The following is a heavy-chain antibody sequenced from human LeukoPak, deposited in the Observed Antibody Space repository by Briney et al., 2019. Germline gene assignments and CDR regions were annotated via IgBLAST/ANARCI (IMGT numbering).Heavy chain of an antibody. D-gene: IGHD3-22*01. Sequence: PSETLSLTCTVSGGSISSSSYYWGWIRQPPGKGLEWIGSIYYSGSTYYNPSLKSRVTISVDTSKNQFSLKLSSVTAADTAVYYCASLHSYDSSGYRPYFDYWGQGTLVTVSS. CDR1: GGSISSSSYY. J-gene: IGHJ4*02. V-gene: IGHV4-39*01. CDR2: IYYSGST. CDR3: ASLHSYDSSGYRPYFDY.